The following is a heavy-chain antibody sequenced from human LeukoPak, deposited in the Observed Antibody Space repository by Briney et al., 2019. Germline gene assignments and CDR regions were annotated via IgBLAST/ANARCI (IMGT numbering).Heavy chain of an antibody. Sequence: GGSLRLSCAASGFTVSSNYMSWVRQAPGKGLEWVSVIYSGGSTYYADSVKGRFTISRDNSKNTLYLQMNSLRAEDTAVYYCAAAHGSATRFDYWGQGTLVTVSS. V-gene: IGHV3-53*01. CDR1: GFTVSSNY. D-gene: IGHD3-10*01. CDR3: AAAHGSATRFDY. J-gene: IGHJ4*02. CDR2: IYSGGST.